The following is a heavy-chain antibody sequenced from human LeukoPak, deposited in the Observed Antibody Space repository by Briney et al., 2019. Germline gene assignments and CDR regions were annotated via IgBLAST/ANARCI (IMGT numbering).Heavy chain of an antibody. D-gene: IGHD6-13*01. V-gene: IGHV3-66*01. J-gene: IGHJ4*02. Sequence: TGGSLRLSCAASGFTVSSNYMTWVRQAPGRGLGWLSVIYSGGTTSYADSVKGRFTISRDNSKNTLYLQMNSLRAEDTAVYYCAREIIAAAGTFDYWGQGTLVTVSS. CDR3: AREIIAAAGTFDY. CDR1: GFTVSSNY. CDR2: IYSGGTT.